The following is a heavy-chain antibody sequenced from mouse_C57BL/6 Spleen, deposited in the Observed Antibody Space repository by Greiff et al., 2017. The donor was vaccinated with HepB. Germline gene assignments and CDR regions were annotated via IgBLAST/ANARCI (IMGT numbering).Heavy chain of an antibody. Sequence: QVQLQQPGAELVMPGASVKLSCKASGYTFTSYWMHWVKQRPGQGLEWIGEIDPSDSYTNYNQKLKGKSTLTVDKSSSTAYMQLSSLTSEDSAVYYCARRSTGTWFAYWGQGTLVTVSA. J-gene: IGHJ3*01. CDR2: IDPSDSYT. V-gene: IGHV1-69*01. D-gene: IGHD4-1*02. CDR1: GYTFTSYW. CDR3: ARRSTGTWFAY.